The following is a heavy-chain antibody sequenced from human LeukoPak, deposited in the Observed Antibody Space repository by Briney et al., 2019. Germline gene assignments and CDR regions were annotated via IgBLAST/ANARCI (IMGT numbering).Heavy chain of an antibody. J-gene: IGHJ3*01. V-gene: IGHV3-23*01. D-gene: IGHD3-22*01. CDR1: GFSFSSFG. CDR2: ISASGVRT. Sequence: GGSLRLSCAASGFSFSSFGMSWVRQAPGKELEWVSTISASGVRTYYADSVKGRFTISRDNSKNTLFLQMNTLRAEDTAVYYCAKVGITLPYDAFDVWGQGTMVTVSS. CDR3: AKVGITLPYDAFDV.